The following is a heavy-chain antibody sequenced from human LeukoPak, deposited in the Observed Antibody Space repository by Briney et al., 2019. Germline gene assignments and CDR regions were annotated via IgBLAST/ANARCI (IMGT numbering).Heavy chain of an antibody. CDR1: GFTFDDYA. V-gene: IGHV3-74*01. CDR2: INERGSST. CDR3: AGGRLVATSKAVAIDY. J-gene: IGHJ4*02. Sequence: PGRSLRLSCAASGFTFDDYAMHWVRQAPGKGLVWVSRINERGSSTSYADSVKGRFTISRDNAKNTLYLQMNNLRADDTAVYYCAGGRLVATSKAVAIDYWGQGTLVTVSS. D-gene: IGHD5-12*01.